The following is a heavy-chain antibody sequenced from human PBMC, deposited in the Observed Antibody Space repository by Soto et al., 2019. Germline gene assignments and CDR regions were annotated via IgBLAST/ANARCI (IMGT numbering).Heavy chain of an antibody. V-gene: IGHV4-39*01. Sequence: QLQLQESGPGLVKPSETLSLTCTVSGGSISSSSYYWGWIRQPPGKGLEWIGSIYYSGSTYYNPSLKGRVTISVDTSKNQFSLKLSSVTAADTAVYYCARHVGRWNRFDPWGQGTLVTVSS. CDR2: IYYSGST. D-gene: IGHD3-3*01. CDR1: GGSISSSSYY. J-gene: IGHJ5*02. CDR3: ARHVGRWNRFDP.